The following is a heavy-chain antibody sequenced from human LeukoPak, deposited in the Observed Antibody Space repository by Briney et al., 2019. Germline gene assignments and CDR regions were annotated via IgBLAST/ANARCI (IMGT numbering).Heavy chain of an antibody. V-gene: IGHV3-21*01. Sequence: GGSLRLSCAASGFTFSSYSMNWVRQAPGKGLEWVSSISSSSSYIYYADSVKGRFTISRDNAKNSLYLQMNSLRAEDTAVYYCARDIAAAGTEVDYWGQGTLVTVSS. CDR3: ARDIAAAGTEVDY. CDR2: ISSSSSYI. D-gene: IGHD6-13*01. CDR1: GFTFSSYS. J-gene: IGHJ4*02.